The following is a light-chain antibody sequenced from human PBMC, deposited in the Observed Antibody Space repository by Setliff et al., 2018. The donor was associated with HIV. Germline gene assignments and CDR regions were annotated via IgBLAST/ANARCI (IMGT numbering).Light chain of an antibody. CDR1: SSDVGDYNS. V-gene: IGLV2-14*03. CDR3: SSYTSSSTLI. Sequence: QSALTQPASVSGSPGQSITISCTGTSSDVGDYNSVSWYQQHPGKAPKLMIYDVTNRPSGVSNRFSGSNPGSTASLTISGLQTEDEADYPCSSYTSSSTLIFGTGTKFTVL. J-gene: IGLJ1*01. CDR2: DVT.